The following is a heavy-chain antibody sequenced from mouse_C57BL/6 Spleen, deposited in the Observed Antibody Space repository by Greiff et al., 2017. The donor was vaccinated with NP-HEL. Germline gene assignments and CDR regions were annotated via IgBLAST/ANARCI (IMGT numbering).Heavy chain of an antibody. CDR1: GYTFTDYY. J-gene: IGHJ3*01. V-gene: IGHV1-26*01. Sequence: EVQLQQSGPELVKPGASVKISCKASGYTFTDYYMNWVKQSHGKSLEWIGDINPNNGGTSYNQKFKGKATLTVDKSSSTAYMELRSLTSEDSAVYYCARGYYDYDERFAYWGQGTLVTVSA. D-gene: IGHD2-4*01. CDR3: ARGYYDYDERFAY. CDR2: INPNNGGT.